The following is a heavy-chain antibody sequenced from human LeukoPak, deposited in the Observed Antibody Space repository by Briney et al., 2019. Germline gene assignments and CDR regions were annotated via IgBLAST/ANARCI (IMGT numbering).Heavy chain of an antibody. CDR3: GGSKGYFDY. D-gene: IGHD2-15*01. CDR2: IYYSGST. CDR1: GGYISSSSYY. Sequence: SETLSLTCTASGGYISSSSYYWGWIRQPPGKGLEWIGTIYYSGSTYYNSSLKSRVTISVDTSKNQFSLKLSSVTAADTAVYYCGGSKGYFDYWGQGTLVTVSS. J-gene: IGHJ4*02. V-gene: IGHV4-39*07.